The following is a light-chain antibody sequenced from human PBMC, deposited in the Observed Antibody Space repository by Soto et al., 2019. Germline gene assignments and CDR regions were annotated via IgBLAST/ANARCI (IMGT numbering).Light chain of an antibody. Sequence: DIQLTQSPSFLSASVGDRVTITCRASQGISSYLAWYQQKPGKAPKLLIYAASTLQSGVPSRFSGSGSGTEFTLTISSRLPEDFATYYCQQLNSYPLTFGGGTKVEIK. CDR3: QQLNSYPLT. CDR1: QGISSY. J-gene: IGKJ4*01. V-gene: IGKV1-9*01. CDR2: AAS.